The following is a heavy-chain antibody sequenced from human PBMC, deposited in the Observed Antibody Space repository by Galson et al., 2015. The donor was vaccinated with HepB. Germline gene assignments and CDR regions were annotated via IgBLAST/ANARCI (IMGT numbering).Heavy chain of an antibody. Sequence: SLRLSCAASGFTFGSYAVNWVRQASGKGLEWVSAISDSGGRTYYADSVKGRFTISRDNTKNTLYLQMNSLRAEDTAVYYCAKRAQYSSTWGRTRFSSYFDMDVWGQGTTVTVSS. CDR3: AKRAQYSSTWGRTRFSSYFDMDV. D-gene: IGHD6-13*01. CDR1: GFTFGSYA. V-gene: IGHV3-23*01. J-gene: IGHJ6*02. CDR2: ISDSGGRT.